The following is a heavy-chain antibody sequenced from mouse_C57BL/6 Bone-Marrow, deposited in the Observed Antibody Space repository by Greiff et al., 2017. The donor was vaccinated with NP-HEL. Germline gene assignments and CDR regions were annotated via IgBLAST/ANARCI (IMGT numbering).Heavy chain of an antibody. D-gene: IGHD1-1*01. CDR3: ARYPVVATYWYFDC. CDR1: GFTFTDYY. V-gene: IGHV7-3*01. J-gene: IGHJ1*03. Sequence: EVKVVESGGGLVQPGGSLSLSCAASGFTFTDYYMSWVRQPPGKALEWLGFIRNKANGYTTEYSASVKGRFTISFANSQSILYLQMNALRAEDSATYYCARYPVVATYWYFDCWGTGTTVTVSS. CDR2: IRNKANGYTT.